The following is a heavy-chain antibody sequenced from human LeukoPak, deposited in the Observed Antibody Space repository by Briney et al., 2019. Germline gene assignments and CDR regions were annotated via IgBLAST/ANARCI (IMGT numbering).Heavy chain of an antibody. J-gene: IGHJ4*02. CDR1: GGSISSSSYY. CDR2: IYYSGST. V-gene: IGHV4-39*01. Sequence: SETLSLTCTVSGGSISSSSYYWGWIRQPPGKGLVWIGRIYYSGSTYYNPSLKSRVTISVDTSKNQFSLKLSSVPAADTAVYYCARHPPGYCSSTSCYTGMGNFDYWGQGTLVTVSS. D-gene: IGHD2-2*02. CDR3: ARHPPGYCSSTSCYTGMGNFDY.